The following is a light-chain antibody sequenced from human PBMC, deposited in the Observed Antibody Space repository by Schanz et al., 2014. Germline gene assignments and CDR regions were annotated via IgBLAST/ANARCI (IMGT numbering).Light chain of an antibody. CDR2: DTT. CDR3: LLQYSGGTRV. V-gene: IGLV7-46*01. Sequence: QAVVTQEPSLTVSPGGTVTLTCGSSTGTVTSGHYPYWFQQKPGQAPKTLIYDTTFKHSWTPARFSASLLGGKAALTLSGAQRDDEADYYCLLQYSGGTRVFGGGTKVTVL. CDR1: TGTVTSGHY. J-gene: IGLJ3*02.